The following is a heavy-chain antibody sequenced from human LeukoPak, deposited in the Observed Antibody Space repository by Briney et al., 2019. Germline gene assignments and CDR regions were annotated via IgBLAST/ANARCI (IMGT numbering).Heavy chain of an antibody. V-gene: IGHV5-51*01. CDR3: ARRPMWFGELVASGGNAFDI. D-gene: IGHD3-10*01. Sequence: GESLKISCKGSGYSFTSYWIGWVRQMPGKGLEWMGIIYPGDSDTRYSPSFQGQVTMSADKSISTAYLQWSSLKASDTAMYYCARRPMWFGELVASGGNAFDIWGQGTMVTVSS. CDR2: IYPGDSDT. CDR1: GYSFTSYW. J-gene: IGHJ3*02.